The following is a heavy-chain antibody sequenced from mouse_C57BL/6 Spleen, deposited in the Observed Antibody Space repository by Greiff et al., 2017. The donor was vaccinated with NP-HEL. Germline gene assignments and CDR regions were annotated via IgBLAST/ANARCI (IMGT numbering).Heavy chain of an antibody. CDR2: IYPGDGDT. CDR3: ALYYDYDEYYFDY. D-gene: IGHD2-4*01. CDR1: GYAFSSSW. J-gene: IGHJ2*01. Sequence: VQLQQSGPELVKPGASVKISCKASGYAFSSSWMNWVKQRPGKGLEWIGRIYPGDGDTNYNGKFKGKATLTADKSSSTAYMQLSSLTSEDSAVYFCALYYDYDEYYFDYWGQGTTLTVSS. V-gene: IGHV1-82*01.